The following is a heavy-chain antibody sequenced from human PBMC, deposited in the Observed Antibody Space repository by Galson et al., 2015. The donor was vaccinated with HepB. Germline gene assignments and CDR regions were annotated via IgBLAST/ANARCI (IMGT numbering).Heavy chain of an antibody. CDR3: ARTFYFDY. J-gene: IGHJ4*02. CDR1: GFTFSAYA. V-gene: IGHV3-30*04. Sequence: SLRLSCAASGFTFSAYAMHWVRQAPGKGLEWVALVSSDESNKYYADSVRVRFTISRDNSRNTVYLQMNSLRAEDTAVYYCARTFYFDYWGQGTLVTVSS. CDR2: VSSDESNK.